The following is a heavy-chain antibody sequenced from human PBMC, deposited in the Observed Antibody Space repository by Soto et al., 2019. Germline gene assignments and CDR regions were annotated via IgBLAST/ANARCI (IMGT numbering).Heavy chain of an antibody. CDR2: ISSNGGRT. J-gene: IGHJ1*01. D-gene: IGHD3-3*01. V-gene: IGHV3-23*01. CDR1: GFTFSVYA. Sequence: LSCAASGFTFSVYAMSWVRQAPGKGLEWVSAISSNGGRTFYADSLRGRFTISRDNSKSALYLQMKNLRAEDTAIYYCAKYYEVQYEEYLQQWGQGNLVTVSS. CDR3: AKYYEVQYEEYLQQ.